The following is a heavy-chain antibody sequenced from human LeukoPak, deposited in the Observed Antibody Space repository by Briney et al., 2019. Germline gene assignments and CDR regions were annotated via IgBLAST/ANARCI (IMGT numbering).Heavy chain of an antibody. CDR2: INPNSGGT. D-gene: IGHD5/OR15-5a*01. CDR1: GYTFTSYG. Sequence: LGASVKVSCKASGYTFTSYGISWVRQAPGQGLEWMGWINPNSGGTNYAQKFQGRVTMTRDTSISTAYMELSRLRSDDTAVYYCAREPLRLSIRDYYYYMDVWGKGTTVTVSS. CDR3: AREPLRLSIRDYYYYMDV. V-gene: IGHV1-2*03. J-gene: IGHJ6*03.